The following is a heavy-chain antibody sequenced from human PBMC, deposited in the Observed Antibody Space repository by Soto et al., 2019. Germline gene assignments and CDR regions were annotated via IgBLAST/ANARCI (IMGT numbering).Heavy chain of an antibody. D-gene: IGHD3-9*01. CDR1: GFTLSSYW. V-gene: IGHV3-74*01. CDR2: SGPDGSTT. CDR3: AKANYPDFFAGYPQGFDS. Sequence: EVRLVESGGDLVQPGGSLRLSCAASGFTLSSYWMHWVRQAPGKGLAWVSRSGPDGSTTTYADSVKGRFTISRDNAKNTLYLQMNMLRVDDTAIYYCAKANYPDFFAGYPQGFDSRGQGVLVTVSS. J-gene: IGHJ4*02.